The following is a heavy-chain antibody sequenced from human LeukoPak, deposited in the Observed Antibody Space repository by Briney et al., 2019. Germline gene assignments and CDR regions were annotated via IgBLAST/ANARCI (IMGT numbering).Heavy chain of an antibody. Sequence: ASVKVSCKASGYTFTSYGISWVRQAPGQGLEWMGRIIPIFGTANYAQKFQGRVTITTDESTSTAYMELSSLRSEDTAVYYCARDAGYCSGGSCYYYYYMDVWGKGTTVTVSS. J-gene: IGHJ6*03. V-gene: IGHV1-69*05. CDR2: IIPIFGTA. CDR3: ARDAGYCSGGSCYYYYYMDV. D-gene: IGHD2-15*01. CDR1: GYTFTSYG.